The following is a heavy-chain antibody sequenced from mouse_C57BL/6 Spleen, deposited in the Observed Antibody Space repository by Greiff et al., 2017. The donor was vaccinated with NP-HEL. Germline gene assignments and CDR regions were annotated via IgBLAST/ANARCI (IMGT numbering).Heavy chain of an antibody. CDR2: ISSGSSTI. Sequence: EVMLVESGGGLVKPGGSLKLSCAASGFTFSDYGMHWVRQAPEKGLEWVAYISSGSSTIYYADTVKGRFTISRDNAKNTLILQMTSLRSEDTAMYYCARDWGHYDGTCDYWGQGTTLTVSS. CDR1: GFTFSDYG. CDR3: ARDWGHYDGTCDY. J-gene: IGHJ2*01. D-gene: IGHD1-1*01. V-gene: IGHV5-17*01.